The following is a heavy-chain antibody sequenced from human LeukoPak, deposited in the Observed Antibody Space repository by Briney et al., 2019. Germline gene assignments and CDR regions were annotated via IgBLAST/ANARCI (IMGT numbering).Heavy chain of an antibody. V-gene: IGHV1-2*02. J-gene: IGHJ1*01. CDR1: GGTFSSYV. Sequence: ASVEVSCKASGGTFSSYVISWVRQAPGQGLEWMGWINPNSGGANYAQKFQGRVTMTRDTSISTAYMELSRLRSDDTAVYYCARDGVGYYDSSGYYYFQHWGQGTLVTVSS. CDR3: ARDGVGYYDSSGYYYFQH. D-gene: IGHD3-22*01. CDR2: INPNSGGA.